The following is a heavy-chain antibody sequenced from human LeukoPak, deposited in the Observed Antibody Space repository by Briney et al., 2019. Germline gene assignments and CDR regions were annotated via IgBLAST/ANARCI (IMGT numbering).Heavy chain of an antibody. CDR3: ARGYYSSSRFDS. CDR1: GFTFSSDW. V-gene: IGHV3-7*02. J-gene: IGHJ4*02. CDR2: INQDGSGR. Sequence: GGSLRLSCAVSGFTFSSDWMSWVRQAPGKGLEWVATINQDGSGRDYVDSVKGRFTISLDNAENTLYMRMNSLRPEDTAVYYCARGYYSSSRFDSWGQGTLVTVSS. D-gene: IGHD6-13*01.